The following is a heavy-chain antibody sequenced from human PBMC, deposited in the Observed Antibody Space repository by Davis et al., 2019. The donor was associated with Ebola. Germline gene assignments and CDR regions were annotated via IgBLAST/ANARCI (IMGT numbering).Heavy chain of an antibody. V-gene: IGHV1-46*01. CDR2: INPSGGST. CDR3: ARDEHFVVVPAAINYYYMDV. J-gene: IGHJ6*03. D-gene: IGHD2-2*01. Sequence: ASVKVSCKASGYTFTSYYMHWVRQAPGQGLEWMGIINPSGGSTSYAQKFQGRVTMTRDTSTSTVYMELSSLRSEDTAVYYCARDEHFVVVPAAINYYYMDVWGKGTTVTVSS. CDR1: GYTFTSYY.